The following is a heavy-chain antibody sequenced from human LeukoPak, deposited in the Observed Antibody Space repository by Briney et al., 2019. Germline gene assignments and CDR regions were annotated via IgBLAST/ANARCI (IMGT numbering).Heavy chain of an antibody. CDR1: GGSFSGYY. V-gene: IGHV4-34*01. J-gene: IGHJ4*02. Sequence: PSETLSLTCAVYGGSFSGYYWSWIRQPPGKGLEWIGEINHSGSINCNPSLKSRVTISVDTSKNQFSLKLSSVTAADTAVYYCARGRGGATVTTESDHWGQGTLVTVSS. CDR2: INHSGSI. CDR3: ARGRGGATVTTESDH. D-gene: IGHD4-17*01.